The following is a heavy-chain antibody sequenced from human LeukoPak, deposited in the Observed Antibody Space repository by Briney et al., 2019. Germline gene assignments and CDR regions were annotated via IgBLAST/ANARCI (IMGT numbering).Heavy chain of an antibody. V-gene: IGHV1-18*01. J-gene: IGHJ4*02. CDR2: ISAYNGNT. Sequence: ASVKVSCKASGYTFTSYGISWVRQAPGQGLEWMGWISAYNGNTNYAQKLQGRVTMTTDTSTSTAHMELRSLRSDDTAVYYCARDRLLWFGESPGYFDYWGQGTLVTVSS. D-gene: IGHD3-10*01. CDR1: GYTFTSYG. CDR3: ARDRLLWFGESPGYFDY.